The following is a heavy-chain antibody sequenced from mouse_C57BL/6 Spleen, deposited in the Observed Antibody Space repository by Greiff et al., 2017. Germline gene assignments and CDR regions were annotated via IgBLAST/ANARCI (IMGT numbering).Heavy chain of an antibody. CDR1: GYTFTSYW. D-gene: IGHD1-1*01. V-gene: IGHV1-61*01. Sequence: QVQLQQPGAELVRPGSSVKLSCKASGYTFTSYWMDWVKQRPGQGLEWIGNIYPSDSETHYNQKFKDKATLTVDKSSSTAYMQLSSLTSEDSAVYYCARHGSSYFDYWGQGTTLTGSS. J-gene: IGHJ2*01. CDR3: ARHGSSYFDY. CDR2: IYPSDSET.